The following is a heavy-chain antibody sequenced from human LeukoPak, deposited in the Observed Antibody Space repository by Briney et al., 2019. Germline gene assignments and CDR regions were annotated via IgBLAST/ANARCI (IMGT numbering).Heavy chain of an antibody. J-gene: IGHJ6*04. CDR2: IIPIFGTA. CDR3: ARVGSLWGSDYYYGMDV. V-gene: IGHV1-69*01. Sequence: GASVKVSCKASGGTFSSYAISWVRQAPGQGLEWMGGIIPIFGTANYAQKFQGRVTITADESTSTAYLELSSLRSEDTAVYYCARVGSLWGSDYYYGMDVWGKGTTVTVSS. D-gene: IGHD7-27*01. CDR1: GGTFSSYA.